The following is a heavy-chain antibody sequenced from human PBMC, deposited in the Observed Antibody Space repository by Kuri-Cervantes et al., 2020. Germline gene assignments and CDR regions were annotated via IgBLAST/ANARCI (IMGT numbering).Heavy chain of an antibody. CDR3: ARGLGGPYFDL. CDR1: GASLSGFS. V-gene: IGHV4-34*01. Sequence: AVYGASLSGFSWSWIRQPPGKGLEWIGEINHSGSTNYNPSLKSRVIISVDTSKKQFSLKVGSVTAADTAVYYCARGLGGPYFDLWGRGTLVTVSS. J-gene: IGHJ2*01. CDR2: INHSGST.